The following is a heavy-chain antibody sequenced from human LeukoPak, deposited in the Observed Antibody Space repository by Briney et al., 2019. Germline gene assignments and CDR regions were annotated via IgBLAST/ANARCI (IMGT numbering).Heavy chain of an antibody. Sequence: GGSLRLSCAASGFTFSVYPMNWVRQAPGKGLEWLSNIRDSGAEVYYADSVKGRFTIARDNAKKSLYLQMDGLRVEDTAVYFCARDHNWAFDFWGQGTLVTVSP. CDR1: GFTFSVYP. J-gene: IGHJ4*02. D-gene: IGHD1-1*01. CDR2: IRDSGAEV. V-gene: IGHV3-48*01. CDR3: ARDHNWAFDF.